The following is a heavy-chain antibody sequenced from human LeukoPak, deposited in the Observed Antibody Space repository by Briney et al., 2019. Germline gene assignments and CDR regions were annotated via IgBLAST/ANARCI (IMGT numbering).Heavy chain of an antibody. CDR2: ISGSGGST. CDR3: AKDPSVVAVAVTSLDY. D-gene: IGHD6-19*01. Sequence: GGSLRLSCAASGFTFSSYAMSWVRQAPGKGLEWVSAISGSGGSTYYADSVKGRFTISRDNSKNTLYLQMNSLRAEDTAVYYCAKDPSVVAVAVTSLDYWGQGTLVTVSS. V-gene: IGHV3-23*01. CDR1: GFTFSSYA. J-gene: IGHJ4*02.